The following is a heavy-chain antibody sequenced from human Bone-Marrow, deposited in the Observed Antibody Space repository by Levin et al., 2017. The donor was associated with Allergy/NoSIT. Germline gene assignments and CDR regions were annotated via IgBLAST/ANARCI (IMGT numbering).Heavy chain of an antibody. CDR3: AHRRGKSGSGWNEGIYDN. J-gene: IGHJ3*02. CDR1: GFSLSTHGVG. V-gene: IGHV2-5*02. CDR2: IYWDDDK. D-gene: IGHD6-19*01. Sequence: SGPTLVKPTQALALTCTFSGFSLSTHGVGVGWIRQPPGKALEWLALIYWDDDKRYSPSLRSRLTITKDTSKNQVVLTMTNMDPVDTGTYYCAHRRGKSGSGWNEGIYDNWGQGTMVTVSS.